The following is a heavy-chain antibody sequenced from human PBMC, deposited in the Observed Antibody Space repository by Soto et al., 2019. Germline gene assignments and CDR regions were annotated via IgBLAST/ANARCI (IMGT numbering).Heavy chain of an antibody. J-gene: IGHJ3*02. V-gene: IGHV3-9*01. D-gene: IGHD3-3*01. CDR1: GFTFDDYA. CDR2: ISWNSGSI. CDR3: AKEGRDDFWSGYSTPDAFDI. Sequence: EVQLVESGGGLVQPGRSLRLSCAASGFTFDDYAMHWVRQGPGKGLEWVSGISWNSGSIGYADSVKGRFTISRDNAKNSLYLQMNSLRAEDTALYYCAKEGRDDFWSGYSTPDAFDIWGQGTMVTVSS.